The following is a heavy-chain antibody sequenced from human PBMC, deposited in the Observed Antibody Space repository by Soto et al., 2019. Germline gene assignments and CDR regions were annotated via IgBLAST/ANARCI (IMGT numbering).Heavy chain of an antibody. CDR3: AKMTDYGASPRVLDY. CDR1: GFIFSSNG. CDR2: ISGGGGTT. D-gene: IGHD4-17*01. J-gene: IGHJ4*02. V-gene: IGHV3-23*01. Sequence: EVQLLESGGGLVQPGGSLRLSCAASGFIFSSNGMSWVRQAPGKGLEWVSGISGGGGTTYYADSVKGRFTISRDTSKNTVYLQMNSLRAEDTAVYYCAKMTDYGASPRVLDYWGQGTLVTVSS.